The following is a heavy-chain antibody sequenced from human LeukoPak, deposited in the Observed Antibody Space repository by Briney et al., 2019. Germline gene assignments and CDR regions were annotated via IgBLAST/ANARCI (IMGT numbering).Heavy chain of an antibody. Sequence: ASVKVSCKASGGTFSSYAISWVRQAPGQGLEWMGGIIPIFGTANYAQKFQGRVTITTEDSTSTAYMELSSLRSEDTAVYYCARDRYCSGGSCYYYMDVWGKGTTVTVSS. D-gene: IGHD2-15*01. CDR1: GGTFSSYA. CDR2: IIPIFGTA. J-gene: IGHJ6*03. CDR3: ARDRYCSGGSCYYYMDV. V-gene: IGHV1-69*05.